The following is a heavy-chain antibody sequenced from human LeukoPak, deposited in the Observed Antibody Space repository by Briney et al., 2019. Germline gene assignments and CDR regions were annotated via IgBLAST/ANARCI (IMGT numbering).Heavy chain of an antibody. J-gene: IGHJ3*02. Sequence: SETLSLTCAVSGASISSSSYYWGWIRQPPGKGLEWIGSIYYSGSTYYNPSLKSRVTISVDTSKNQFSLKLSSVTAADTAVYYCATRFGVVTLGAFDIWGQGTMVTVSS. CDR1: GASISSSSYY. V-gene: IGHV4-39*01. CDR2: IYYSGST. D-gene: IGHD3-3*01. CDR3: ATRFGVVTLGAFDI.